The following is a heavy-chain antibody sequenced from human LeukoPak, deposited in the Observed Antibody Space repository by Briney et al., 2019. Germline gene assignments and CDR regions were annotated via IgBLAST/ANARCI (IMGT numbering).Heavy chain of an antibody. J-gene: IGHJ4*02. CDR3: ARGRGIAVAVNY. V-gene: IGHV4-34*01. Sequence: SETLSLTCAVYGGSFSSHYWSWIRQPPGKGLEWIGEVNHSGSTNYNPSLKSRVTISVDTSKNQFSLKLRSVTAADTAVYYCARGRGIAVAVNYWGQGTLVTVSS. CDR2: VNHSGST. CDR1: GGSFSSHY. D-gene: IGHD6-19*01.